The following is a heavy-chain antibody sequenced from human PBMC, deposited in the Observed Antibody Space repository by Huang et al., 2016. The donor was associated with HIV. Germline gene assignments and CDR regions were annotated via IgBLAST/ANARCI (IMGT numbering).Heavy chain of an antibody. V-gene: IGHV1-46*01. CDR2: INPSAGNT. D-gene: IGHD6-13*01. J-gene: IGHJ4*02. Sequence: QVQLVQSGAEVKRPGASVKVSCKASGYTFTSYNLHWVRQAPGQGLEWMGIINPSAGNTYYSKKFQGRVTMTTDASTGTVYMDLRSLRSEDTAVYYCTRGGSSWYEGDYWGQGTLVTVSS. CDR3: TRGGSSWYEGDY. CDR1: GYTFTSYN.